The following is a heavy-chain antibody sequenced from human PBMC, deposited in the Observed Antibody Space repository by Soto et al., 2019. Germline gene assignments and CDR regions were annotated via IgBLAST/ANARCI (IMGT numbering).Heavy chain of an antibody. CDR2: IVVAGDT. CDR1: GFTFSTYD. D-gene: IGHD6-25*01. V-gene: IGHV3-13*01. CDR3: ARRGIDTMSGFDALDV. J-gene: IGHJ3*01. Sequence: GGSLRLSCTTSGFTFSTYDMHWVRQVTGKGLEWVSGIVVAGDTYYPDSVKGRFTISRENAKNSLYLQMDSLRVEDTAVYYCARRGIDTMSGFDALDVWGLGTKVTVS.